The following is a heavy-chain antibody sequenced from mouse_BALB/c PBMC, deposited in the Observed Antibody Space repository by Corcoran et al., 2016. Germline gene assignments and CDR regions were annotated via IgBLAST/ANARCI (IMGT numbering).Heavy chain of an antibody. J-gene: IGHJ1*01. CDR1: GFNIKDTY. CDR2: IDPANGNT. Sequence: EVQLQQSGAELVKPGASVKLSCTASGFNIKDTYMHWVKQRPEQGLEWIGRIDPANGNTKYDPKFQGKATITADTSSNTAYLQLRSLTSEDTAVYYCARWDWYFDVWGAWTTVTVSS. V-gene: IGHV14-3*02. CDR3: ARWDWYFDV.